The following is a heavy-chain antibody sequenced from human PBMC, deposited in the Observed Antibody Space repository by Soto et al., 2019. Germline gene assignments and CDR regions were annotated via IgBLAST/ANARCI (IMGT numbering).Heavy chain of an antibody. V-gene: IGHV3-23*01. D-gene: IGHD4-17*01. CDR3: ARTTTTKSRDY. CDR1: GFTFSSYD. J-gene: IGHJ4*02. Sequence: GGSLRLSCAASGFTFSSYDMSWVRQAPGKGLEYVSSISVTGSGTYYADSVKGRFTISRDNSKNTLYLQMNSLRVKDTAVYYCARTTTTKSRDYWGQGTLVTVSS. CDR2: ISVTGSGT.